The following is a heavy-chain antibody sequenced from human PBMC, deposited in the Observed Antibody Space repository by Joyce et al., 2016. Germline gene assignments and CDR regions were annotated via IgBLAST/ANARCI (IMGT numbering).Heavy chain of an antibody. CDR3: ARELPSGYGMDV. CDR1: GYTFSGYF. D-gene: IGHD6-19*01. Sequence: QVQLVQSGAEVKKPGASVKVSCKASGYTFSGYFIHWVRQAPGQGLEYVGYINPKAGATDYAQKLQGRVTMTRDMSINTAYMEVSRQTSDDTAVYYCARELPSGYGMDVWGQGTMVTVSS. V-gene: IGHV1-2*02. CDR2: INPKAGAT. J-gene: IGHJ6*02.